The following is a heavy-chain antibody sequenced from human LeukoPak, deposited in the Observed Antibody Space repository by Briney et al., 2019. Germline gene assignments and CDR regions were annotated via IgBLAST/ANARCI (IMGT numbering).Heavy chain of an antibody. CDR2: ISGSGGGT. CDR1: GFTFSSSA. Sequence: GGSLRLSCVGSGFTFSSSAMSWVRQAPGKGLEWVSGISGSGGGTYYADSVKGRFAISRDNSKNTLYLQMNSLRAEDTALYYCAKDRSSGWLKGFDYWGQGTLVTVSS. CDR3: AKDRSSGWLKGFDY. D-gene: IGHD6-19*01. V-gene: IGHV3-23*01. J-gene: IGHJ4*02.